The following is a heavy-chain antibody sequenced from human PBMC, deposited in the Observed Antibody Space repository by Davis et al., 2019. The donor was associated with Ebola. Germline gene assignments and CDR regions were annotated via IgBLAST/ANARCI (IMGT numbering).Heavy chain of an antibody. Sequence: PGGSLRLSCAASGFTFSSYAMSWVRQAPGKGLEWVSGIRASGGGTYYADSVKGRFTISRDNSKNTLYLQMNSLRAEDTAVYYCAKDTVTTGGWFDPWGQGTLVTVSS. CDR1: GFTFSSYA. D-gene: IGHD4-17*01. J-gene: IGHJ5*02. CDR2: IRASGGGT. V-gene: IGHV3-23*01. CDR3: AKDTVTTGGWFDP.